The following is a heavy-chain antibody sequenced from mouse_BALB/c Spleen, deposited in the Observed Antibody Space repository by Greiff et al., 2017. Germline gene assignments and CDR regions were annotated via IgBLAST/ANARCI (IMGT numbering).Heavy chain of an antibody. CDR3: ARRGPYYFDY. V-gene: IGHV14-1*02. Sequence: VQLQQSGPELVKPGASVRISCKASGYTFTSYYMHWVKQRPEQGLEWIGWIDPENGNTIYDPKFQGKASITADTSSNTAYLQLSSLTSEDTAVYYCARRGPYYFDYWGQGTTLTVSS. CDR1: GYTFTSYY. J-gene: IGHJ2*01. CDR2: IDPENGNT.